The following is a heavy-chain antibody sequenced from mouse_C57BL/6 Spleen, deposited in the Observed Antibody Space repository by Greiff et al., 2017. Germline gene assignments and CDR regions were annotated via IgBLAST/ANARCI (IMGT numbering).Heavy chain of an antibody. J-gene: IGHJ3*01. CDR2: IDPETGGT. D-gene: IGHD5-5*01. V-gene: IGHV1-15*01. CDR1: GYTFTDYE. Sequence: QVQLQQSGAELVRPGASVTLSCKASGYTFTDYEMHWVKQTPVHGLEWIGAIDPETGGTAYNQKFKSKATLTVDTSSSTAYMQLSSLTSEDSAVYYCARGSRLPAWFAYWGQGTLVTVSA. CDR3: ARGSRLPAWFAY.